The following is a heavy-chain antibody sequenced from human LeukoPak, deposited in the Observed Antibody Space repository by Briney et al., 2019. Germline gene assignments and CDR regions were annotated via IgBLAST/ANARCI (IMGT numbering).Heavy chain of an antibody. CDR1: GFTFSSYA. Sequence: PGGSLRLSCAASGFTFSSYAMSWVRQAPGKGLEWVSGISGSGGSTYYADSVKGRFTISRDNSKNTLYLQMNSLRAEDTAVYYCARDRTGIAAAGTAGLFDYWGQGTLVTVSS. D-gene: IGHD6-13*01. V-gene: IGHV3-23*01. CDR2: ISGSGGST. J-gene: IGHJ4*02. CDR3: ARDRTGIAAAGTAGLFDY.